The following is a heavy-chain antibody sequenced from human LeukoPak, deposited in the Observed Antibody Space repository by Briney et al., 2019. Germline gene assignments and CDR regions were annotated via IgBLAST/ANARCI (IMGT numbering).Heavy chain of an antibody. Sequence: PSETLSLTCVVSGYSISSGYYWGWIRQPPGKGLEWIGGIHHSGSTYYNPSLKSRVTISVDTSKNQFSLKLSSVTAADTAVYYCARDLNLTYGSGSFYYNWFDPWGLGTLVTVSS. D-gene: IGHD3-10*01. CDR2: IHHSGST. CDR1: GYSISSGYY. J-gene: IGHJ5*02. CDR3: ARDLNLTYGSGSFYYNWFDP. V-gene: IGHV4-38-2*02.